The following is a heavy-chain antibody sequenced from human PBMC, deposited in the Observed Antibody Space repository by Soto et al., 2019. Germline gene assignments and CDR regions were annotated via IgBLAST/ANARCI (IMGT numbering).Heavy chain of an antibody. V-gene: IGHV3-30*18. Sequence: GGSLRLSCAASGFTFSSYGMHWFRQAPGKGLEWVAVISYDGSNKYYADSVKGRFTITKNNSKNTLYLQMNSLRAEDTAVYYCAKDFKRGGYDYWGQGTLVTVSS. CDR3: AKDFKRGGYDY. CDR2: ISYDGSNK. CDR1: GFTFSSYG. D-gene: IGHD5-12*01. J-gene: IGHJ4*02.